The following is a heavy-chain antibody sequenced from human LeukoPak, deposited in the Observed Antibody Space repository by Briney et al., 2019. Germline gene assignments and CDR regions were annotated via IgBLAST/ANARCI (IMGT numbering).Heavy chain of an antibody. CDR1: GYTFTGYY. J-gene: IGHJ4*02. CDR2: INPNSGGT. CDR3: ARARRGYSYGYPLYFDY. D-gene: IGHD5-18*01. Sequence: ASVKASCKASGYTFTGYYMHWVRQAPGQGLEWMGWINPNSGGTNYAQKFQGRVTMTRDTSISTAYMELSRLRSDDTAVYYCARARRGYSYGYPLYFDYWGQGTLVTVSS. V-gene: IGHV1-2*02.